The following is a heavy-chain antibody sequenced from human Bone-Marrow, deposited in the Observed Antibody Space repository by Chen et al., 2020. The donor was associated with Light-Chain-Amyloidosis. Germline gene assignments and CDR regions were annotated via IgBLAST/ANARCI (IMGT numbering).Heavy chain of an antibody. CDR3: APPPPAGRLGELLSYFDS. D-gene: IGHD3-16*01. CDR1: GFTFSNYA. V-gene: IGHV3-23*01. CDR2: VSGRVVNI. Sequence: EVQLLESGGGLVQPGESLRLSCVVSGFTFSNYAMNWFRQAPGKGLEWVSSVSGRVVNIDCADTVQGRFRLSREKSKNSTYLHMYTLRAEDTAVYYGAPPPPAGRLGELLSYFDSGGQGTLGTVSS. J-gene: IGHJ4*02.